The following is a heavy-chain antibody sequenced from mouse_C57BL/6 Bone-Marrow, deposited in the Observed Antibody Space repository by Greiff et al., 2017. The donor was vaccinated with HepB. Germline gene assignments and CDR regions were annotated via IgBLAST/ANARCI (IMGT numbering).Heavy chain of an antibody. J-gene: IGHJ1*03. CDR1: GFTFSNYW. D-gene: IGHD1-1*01. CDR2: IRLKSDNYAT. V-gene: IGHV6-3*01. Sequence: EVKLQESGGGLVQPGGSMKLSCVASGFTFSNYWMNWVRQSPEKGLEWVAQIRLKSDNYATHYAESVKGRFTISRDDSKSSVYLEMNNLRAEDTGIYYCMITTVVPWYFDVWGTGTTVTVSS. CDR3: MITTVVPWYFDV.